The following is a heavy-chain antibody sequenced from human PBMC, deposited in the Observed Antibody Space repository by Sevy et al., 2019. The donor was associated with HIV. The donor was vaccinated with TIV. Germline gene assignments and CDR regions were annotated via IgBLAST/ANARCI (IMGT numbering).Heavy chain of an antibody. J-gene: IGHJ4*02. CDR1: GFTFSSYG. CDR2: ISYDGSNK. D-gene: IGHD5-18*01. V-gene: IGHV3-30*18. Sequence: GGSLRLTCAASGFTFSSYGMHWVRQAPGKGLEWVAVISYDGSNKYYADSVKGRFTISRDNSKNTLYLQMNSLRAEDTAVYYCAKELTAMVLYYFDYWDQGTLVTVSS. CDR3: AKELTAMVLYYFDY.